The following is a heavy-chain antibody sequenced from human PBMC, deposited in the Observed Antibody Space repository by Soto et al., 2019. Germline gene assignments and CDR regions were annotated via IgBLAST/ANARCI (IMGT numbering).Heavy chain of an antibody. Sequence: PGGSLRLSCAASGFTISSYSMNWVRQAPGKGLEWVSSISSSSSYIYYADSVKGRFTISRDNAKNSLYLQMNSLRAEDTAVYYCARDLPLHSNSWYVDYWGQGTLVTVSS. CDR3: ARDLPLHSNSWYVDY. CDR1: GFTISSYS. V-gene: IGHV3-21*01. CDR2: ISSSSSYI. J-gene: IGHJ4*02. D-gene: IGHD6-13*01.